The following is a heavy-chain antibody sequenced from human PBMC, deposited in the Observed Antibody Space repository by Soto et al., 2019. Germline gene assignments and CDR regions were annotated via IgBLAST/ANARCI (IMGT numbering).Heavy chain of an antibody. D-gene: IGHD2-8*01. Sequence: ASVKVSCKASGYTFTNYGVAWVRQAPGHGLEWLGWISGYNGNTNYAQKFQGRVTMTRDTATSTAYMELKTLRSDDTAVYFCAGFGVGDRDDKWGQGTLVTVSS. CDR3: AGFGVGDRDDK. CDR2: ISGYNGNT. CDR1: GYTFTNYG. V-gene: IGHV1-18*01. J-gene: IGHJ4*02.